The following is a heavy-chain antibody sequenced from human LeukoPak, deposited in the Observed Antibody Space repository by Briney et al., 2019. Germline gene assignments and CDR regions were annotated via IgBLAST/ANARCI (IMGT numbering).Heavy chain of an antibody. D-gene: IGHD3-9*01. J-gene: IGHJ3*02. Sequence: SVKVSCKASGGTLSSYAISWVRQAPGQGLEWMGGIIPIFGTANYAQKFQGRVTITADESTSTAYMELSSLRSEDTAVYYCARNLYDILTGYYPYAFDIWGQGTMVTVSS. V-gene: IGHV1-69*13. CDR3: ARNLYDILTGYYPYAFDI. CDR2: IIPIFGTA. CDR1: GGTLSSYA.